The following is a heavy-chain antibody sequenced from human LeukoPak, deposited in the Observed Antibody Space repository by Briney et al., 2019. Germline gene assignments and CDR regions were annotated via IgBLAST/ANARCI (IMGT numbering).Heavy chain of an antibody. Sequence: PSETLSLTCTVSGGSISSGGYYWSWIRQHPGKGLEWIGYIYYSGSTYYNPSLKSRVTISVDTSKNQFSLKLSSVTAADTAVYYCARFVAVAGTFDYWGQGTLVIVSS. CDR2: IYYSGST. D-gene: IGHD6-19*01. V-gene: IGHV4-31*03. CDR1: GGSISSGGYY. J-gene: IGHJ4*02. CDR3: ARFVAVAGTFDY.